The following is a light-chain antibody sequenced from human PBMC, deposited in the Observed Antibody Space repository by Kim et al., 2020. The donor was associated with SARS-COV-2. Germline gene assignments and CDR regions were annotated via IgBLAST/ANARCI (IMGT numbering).Light chain of an antibody. J-gene: IGLJ1*01. V-gene: IGLV3-25*03. Sequence: SYELTQPLSVSVSPGQTARITCSGDALPKQYAYWYQQKPGQAPVLVIYKDSERPSGIPERFSGSSSGTTVTLTISGVQAEDEADYYCQSADSSGTYPVFGTGTKVTVL. CDR3: QSADSSGTYPV. CDR1: ALPKQY. CDR2: KDS.